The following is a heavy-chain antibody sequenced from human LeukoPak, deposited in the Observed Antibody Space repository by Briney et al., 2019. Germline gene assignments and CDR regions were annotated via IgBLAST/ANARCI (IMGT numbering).Heavy chain of an antibody. CDR2: IYTSGST. V-gene: IGHV4-61*02. CDR1: GGSISSGFYY. CDR3: ARLGGGYEIRGGNWFDP. D-gene: IGHD5-12*01. Sequence: PSETLSLTCTVSGGSISSGFYYWSWIRQPAGKGLEWIGRIYTSGSTNYNPSLKSRISISVDTSKNQFSLKLTSVTAADTAVYYCARLGGGYEIRGGNWFDPWGQGTLVTVSS. J-gene: IGHJ5*02.